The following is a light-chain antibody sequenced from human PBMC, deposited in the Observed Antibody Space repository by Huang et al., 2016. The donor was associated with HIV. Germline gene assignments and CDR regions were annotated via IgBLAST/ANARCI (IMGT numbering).Light chain of an antibody. Sequence: EVVMTQSPATLSVSQGERATLSCRASQSVSSNLAWYQQTPGQAPRLLSYDASTRATGIPARFSGSGSGTEFTLTISSLQSEDFAVYYCQQYNNWPWTFGQGTKVEIK. CDR2: DAS. J-gene: IGKJ1*01. CDR1: QSVSSN. V-gene: IGKV3-15*01. CDR3: QQYNNWPWT.